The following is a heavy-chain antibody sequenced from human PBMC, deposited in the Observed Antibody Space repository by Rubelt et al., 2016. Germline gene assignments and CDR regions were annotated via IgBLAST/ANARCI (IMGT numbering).Heavy chain of an antibody. Sequence: QVQLVQSGAEVKKPGASVKVSCKASGYTFTSYAMHWVRQAPGQRLEWMGWINAGNGNTKYSQKFQGRVTITRDTSASTAYMELSILRSEDTAVYYCARMRGPYSSSGGEFDPWGQGTLVTVSS. CDR1: GYTFTSYA. V-gene: IGHV1-3*01. J-gene: IGHJ5*02. CDR2: INAGNGNT. CDR3: ARMRGPYSSSGGEFDP. D-gene: IGHD6-13*01.